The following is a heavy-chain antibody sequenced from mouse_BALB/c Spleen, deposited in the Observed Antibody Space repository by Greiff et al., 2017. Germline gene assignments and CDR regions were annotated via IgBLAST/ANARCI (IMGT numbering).Heavy chain of an antibody. CDR1: GFNIKDTY. J-gene: IGHJ3*01. CDR3: ARHDGYYAWFAY. V-gene: IGHV14-3*02. D-gene: IGHD2-3*01. CDR2: IDPANGNT. Sequence: EVQLQQSGAELVKPGASVKLSCTASGFNIKDTYMHWVKQRPEQGLEWIGRIDPANGNTKYDPKFQGKATITADTSSNTAYLQLSSLTSEDTAVYYCARHDGYYAWFAYWGQGTLVTVSA.